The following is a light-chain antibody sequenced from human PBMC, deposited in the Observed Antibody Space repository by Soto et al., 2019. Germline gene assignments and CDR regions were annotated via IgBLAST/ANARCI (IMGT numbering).Light chain of an antibody. CDR2: DIS. CDR3: QQRNAWPRNT. V-gene: IGKV3-11*01. CDR1: QSVPSY. Sequence: EIVLTQFPATLSLSPGDRATLSCRASQSVPSYLAWYQQKPGQAPRLLVYDISNRATGIPARFTGSGSGTDFTLTISSLEPEDSAVYCCQQRNAWPRNTFGQGTKSQI. J-gene: IGKJ2*01.